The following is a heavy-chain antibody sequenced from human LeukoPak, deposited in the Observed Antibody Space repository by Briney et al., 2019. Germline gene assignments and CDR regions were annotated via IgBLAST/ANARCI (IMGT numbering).Heavy chain of an antibody. CDR1: GFTFSSYG. J-gene: IGHJ3*01. V-gene: IGHV4-38-2*01. Sequence: GSLRLSCAASGFTFSSYGMSWVRQAPGKGLEWIGSIHYSGSTYDNPSLKSRVTILVDRSKNQFSLKVISVTAADTAMYYCARPLTNYYDTSINAFDVWGPGIMVTVSS. CDR3: ARPLTNYYDTSINAFDV. CDR2: IHYSGST. D-gene: IGHD3-22*01.